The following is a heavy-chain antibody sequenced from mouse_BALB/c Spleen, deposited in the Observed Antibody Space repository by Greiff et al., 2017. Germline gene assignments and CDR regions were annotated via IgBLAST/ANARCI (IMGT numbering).Heavy chain of an antibody. CDR3: VREDYGSPFAY. CDR2: IWTGGGT. Sequence: VKLMESGPGLVAPSQSLSITCTVSGFSLTSYDISWIRQPPGKGLEWLGVIWTGGGTNYNSAFMSRLSISKDNSKSQVFLKMNSLQTDDTAIYYCVREDYGSPFAYWGQGTLVTVSA. J-gene: IGHJ3*01. D-gene: IGHD1-1*01. CDR1: GFSLTSYD. V-gene: IGHV2-9-2*01.